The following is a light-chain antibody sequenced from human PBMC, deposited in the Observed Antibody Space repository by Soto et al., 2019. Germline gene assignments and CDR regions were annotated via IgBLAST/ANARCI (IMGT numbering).Light chain of an antibody. V-gene: IGLV2-8*01. CDR2: EVS. CDR1: SSDVGGYNY. CDR3: TSYVGSNNFPYV. Sequence: QSALTQPPSASGSPGQSVTISCTGTSSDVGGYNYVSWYQQHPGKAPKLMIYEVSERPSGVPDRFYGSKSGNTASLTVSGLQADDEADYYCTSYVGSNNFPYVVGTGTKVTVL. J-gene: IGLJ1*01.